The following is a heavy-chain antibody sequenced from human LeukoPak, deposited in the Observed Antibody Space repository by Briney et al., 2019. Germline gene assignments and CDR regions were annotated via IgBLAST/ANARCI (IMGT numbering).Heavy chain of an antibody. CDR3: AKVPQRYSSGWYGSGVDY. CDR2: ISWNSGSI. CDR1: GFTFDDYA. V-gene: IGHV3-9*01. Sequence: PGRSLRLACAASGFTFDDYAMHWVRQAPGKGLGWVSCISWNSGSIGYADSVKGRFTISRDNAKNSLYLQMNSLSAEDTALYYCAKVPQRYSSGWYGSGVDYWGQGTLVTVSS. D-gene: IGHD6-19*01. J-gene: IGHJ4*02.